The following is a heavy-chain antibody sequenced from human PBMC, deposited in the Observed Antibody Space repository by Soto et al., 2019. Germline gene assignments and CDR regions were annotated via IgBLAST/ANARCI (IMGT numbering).Heavy chain of an antibody. CDR3: AHRRNCDYPGYFDY. CDR2: IYWDDDK. V-gene: IGHV2-5*02. Sequence: QITLKESGPTLVKPTQTLTLTCTFSGFSLSTSGVGVGWIRQPPGKALEWLALIYWDDDKRYSPSLKSRLTITKDTSKNQVVLTMTNMDPVDTATYYCAHRRNCDYPGYFDYWGQVTLVTASS. D-gene: IGHD4-17*01. J-gene: IGHJ4*02. CDR1: GFSLSTSGVG.